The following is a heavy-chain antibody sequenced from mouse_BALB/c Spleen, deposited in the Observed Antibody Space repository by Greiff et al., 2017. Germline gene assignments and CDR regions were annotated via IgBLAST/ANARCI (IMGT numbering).Heavy chain of an antibody. J-gene: IGHJ3*01. Sequence: EVKLMESGGGLVQPGGSLRLSCATSGFTFTDYYMSWVRQPPGKALEWLGFIRNKANGYTTEYSASVRGRFTISRDNSQSILYLQMNTLRAEDSATYYCARDKVLRSQALFAYWGQGTLVTVSA. V-gene: IGHV7-3*02. CDR3: ARDKVLRSQALFAY. CDR2: IRNKANGYTT. CDR1: GFTFTDYY. D-gene: IGHD1-1*01.